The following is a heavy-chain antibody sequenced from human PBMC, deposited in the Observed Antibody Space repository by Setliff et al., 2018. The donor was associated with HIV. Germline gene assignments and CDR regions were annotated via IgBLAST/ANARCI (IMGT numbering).Heavy chain of an antibody. D-gene: IGHD3-22*01. CDR1: VGSFSGYY. Sequence: SETLSLTCAVYVGSFSGYYWSWIRRPPGKGLEWIGEISHSGRTNYNPSLKSRVTISVDTSKNQFSLKLSSVTAADTAVYYCARGPLDSSGYRSDAFDIWGQGTMGTVSS. V-gene: IGHV4-34*01. CDR2: ISHSGRT. CDR3: ARGPLDSSGYRSDAFDI. J-gene: IGHJ3*02.